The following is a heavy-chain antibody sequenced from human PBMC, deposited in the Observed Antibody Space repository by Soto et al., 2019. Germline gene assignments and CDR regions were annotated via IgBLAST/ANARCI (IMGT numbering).Heavy chain of an antibody. D-gene: IGHD5-18*01. CDR1: GFTFSSYW. CDR3: AREGLQLWSDQLGYYYYMDV. CDR2: IKQDGSEK. J-gene: IGHJ6*03. Sequence: GGSLRLSCAASGFTFSSYWMSWVRQAPGKGLEWVANIKQDGSEKYYVDSVKGRFTISRDNAKNSLYLQMNSLRAEDTAVYYCAREGLQLWSDQLGYYYYMDVWGKGTTVTVSS. V-gene: IGHV3-7*01.